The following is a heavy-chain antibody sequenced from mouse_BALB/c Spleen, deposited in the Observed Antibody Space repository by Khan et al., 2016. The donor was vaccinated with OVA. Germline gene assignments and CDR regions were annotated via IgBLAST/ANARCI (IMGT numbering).Heavy chain of an antibody. CDR1: GFSLTSYS. CDR3: ARRDDGHPEWYFDV. D-gene: IGHD2-3*01. J-gene: IGHJ1*01. V-gene: IGHV2-9*02. CDR2: IWADGGT. Sequence: VQLQESGPGLVAPSQSLSITCTVSGFSLTSYSVHWVRQPPGKGLEWLGVIWADGGTNYNSALMSRLSITKDNSKSQVFLKMNSLQTDDTAIYYCARRDDGHPEWYFDVWGAGTTVTVSS.